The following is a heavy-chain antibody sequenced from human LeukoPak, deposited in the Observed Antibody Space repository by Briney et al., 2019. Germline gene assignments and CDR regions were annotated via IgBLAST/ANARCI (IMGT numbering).Heavy chain of an antibody. CDR2: ISAYNGNT. V-gene: IGHV1-18*01. J-gene: IGHJ5*02. CDR1: GYTFTSYG. CDR3: ARDSRSVVVVAKPPNWFDP. D-gene: IGHD2-15*01. Sequence: ASVKVSCKASGYTFTSYGISWVRQAPGQGLEWMGWISAYNGNTNYAQKLQGRVTMTTDTSTSTAYVELRSLRSDDTAVYYCARDSRSVVVVAKPPNWFDPWGQGTLVTVSS.